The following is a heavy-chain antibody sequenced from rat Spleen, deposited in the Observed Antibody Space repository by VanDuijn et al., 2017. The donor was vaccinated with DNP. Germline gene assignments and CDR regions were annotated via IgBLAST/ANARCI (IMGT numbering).Heavy chain of an antibody. Sequence: EVQLVESGGGLVQPGRSLKLSCAASGFTYSNYVMVWVRQAPTKGLERVASISTGGGNTYYRDSVKGRFTLSRDNAKNTLYLQMDSLRSEDTATYYCARGLPGYNDYYVMDAWGQGASVTVSS. J-gene: IGHJ4*01. CDR3: ARGLPGYNDYYVMDA. CDR2: ISTGGGNT. V-gene: IGHV5S13*01. CDR1: GFTYSNYV. D-gene: IGHD1-4*01.